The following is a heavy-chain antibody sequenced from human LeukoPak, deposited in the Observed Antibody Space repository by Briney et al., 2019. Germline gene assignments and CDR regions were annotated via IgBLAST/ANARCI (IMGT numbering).Heavy chain of an antibody. D-gene: IGHD6-13*01. J-gene: IGHJ4*02. Sequence: ASVKVSCKVSGYILTELSMHWVRQAPGKGLEWMGGFDPEDGETIYAQKFQGRVTMTEDTSTDTAYMELSSLRSEDTAVYYCATPIAAAGKVFWYYFDYWGQGTLVTVSS. CDR1: GYILTELS. V-gene: IGHV1-24*01. CDR3: ATPIAAAGKVFWYYFDY. CDR2: FDPEDGET.